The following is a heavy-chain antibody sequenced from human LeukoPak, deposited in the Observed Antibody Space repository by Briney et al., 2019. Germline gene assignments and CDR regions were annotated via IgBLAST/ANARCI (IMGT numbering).Heavy chain of an antibody. CDR3: AKGSAMAPGHFDY. CDR1: GFTFSSYE. CDR2: ISSSGSNI. V-gene: IGHV3-48*03. D-gene: IGHD3-10*01. Sequence: GGSLRLSCAASGFTFSSYEMNWVRQAPGKGLEWVSYISSSGSNIYYADSVKGRFTISRDNAKNSLYLQMNSLRAEDMALYYCAKGSAMAPGHFDYWGQGTLVTVSS. J-gene: IGHJ4*02.